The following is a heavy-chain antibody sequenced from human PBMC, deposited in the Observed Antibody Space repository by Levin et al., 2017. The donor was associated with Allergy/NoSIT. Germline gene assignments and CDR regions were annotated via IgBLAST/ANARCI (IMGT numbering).Heavy chain of an antibody. D-gene: IGHD1-14*01. Sequence: SCAASGFTFSSYSMNWVRQAPGKGLEWVSSISSSSSYIYYADSVKGRFTISRDNAKNSLYLQMNSLRAEDTAVYYCARGGGTHSCIDYWGQGTLVTVSS. CDR2: ISSSSSYI. CDR1: GFTFSSYS. V-gene: IGHV3-21*01. CDR3: ARGGGTHSCIDY. J-gene: IGHJ4*02.